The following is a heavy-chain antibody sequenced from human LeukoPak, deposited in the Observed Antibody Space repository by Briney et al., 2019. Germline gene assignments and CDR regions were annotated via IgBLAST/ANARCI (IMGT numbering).Heavy chain of an antibody. CDR2: ISAYNGNT. CDR1: GYTFTSYG. CDR3: AREGAGGIAAAVDFDY. Sequence: ASVKVSCKASGYTFTSYGISWVRQAPGQGLEWMEWISAYNGNTNYAQKPQGRVTMTTDTSTSTAYMELRSLRSDDTAVYYCAREGAGGIAAAVDFDYWGQGTLVTVSS. V-gene: IGHV1-18*01. D-gene: IGHD6-13*01. J-gene: IGHJ4*02.